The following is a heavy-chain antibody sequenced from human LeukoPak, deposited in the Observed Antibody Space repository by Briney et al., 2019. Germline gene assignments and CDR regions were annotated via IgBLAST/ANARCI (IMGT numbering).Heavy chain of an antibody. CDR3: YGSGY. Sequence: SETLSLTCTVSGASISSGGYYWSWIRQPPGKGLEWIGYFDHSGSTYYNASLKSRVTISVDRSKNQFSLKLSSVTAADTAVYYCYGSGYWGQGTLVTVSS. CDR1: GASISSGGYY. CDR2: FDHSGST. D-gene: IGHD3-10*01. V-gene: IGHV4-30-2*01. J-gene: IGHJ4*02.